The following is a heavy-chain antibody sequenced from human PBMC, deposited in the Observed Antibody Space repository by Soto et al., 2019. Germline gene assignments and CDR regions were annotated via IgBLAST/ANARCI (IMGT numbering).Heavy chain of an antibody. CDR1: GFIFSTYA. J-gene: IGHJ6*02. Sequence: QVQLVESGGGVVQPGRSLRLSCAASGFIFSTYAMHWVRQAPGKGLEWVAVISYDGSNKFSADSVKGRSTISRDNSKNTLFLQINTLRTEDTAVYYCAREPRGYNYDYYYYAMDVWGQGTTVTVSS. CDR3: AREPRGYNYDYYYYAMDV. V-gene: IGHV3-30-3*01. CDR2: ISYDGSNK. D-gene: IGHD5-18*01.